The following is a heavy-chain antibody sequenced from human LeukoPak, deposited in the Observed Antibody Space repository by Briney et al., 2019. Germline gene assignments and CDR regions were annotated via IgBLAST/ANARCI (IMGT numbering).Heavy chain of an antibody. D-gene: IGHD2-15*01. CDR2: IYYTGST. CDR3: ARDLPYCSGGSCYHSN. V-gene: IGHV4-59*01. J-gene: IGHJ4*02. Sequence: PSETLSLTCTVSGGSISSYYWSWIRQPPGKGLEWIGYIYYTGSTNYNPSLKSRVTISVETSKNQFSLKLSSVTAADTAVYYCARDLPYCSGGSCYHSNWGQGTLVTVSS. CDR1: GGSISSYY.